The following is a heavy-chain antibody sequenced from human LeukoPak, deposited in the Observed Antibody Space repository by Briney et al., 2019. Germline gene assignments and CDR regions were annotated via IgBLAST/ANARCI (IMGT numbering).Heavy chain of an antibody. V-gene: IGHV3-30-3*01. CDR1: GFTLRSYA. D-gene: IGHD6-19*01. CDR3: ARDTSPGAGSDYFDY. Sequence: GGSLRLFCAASGFTLRSYAVHWVRQAPGKGLEWVAVISYDGSNKYYAESVKGRFTISRDNSKNTLYLQMNSLRAEDTAVYYCARDTSPGAGSDYFDYWGQGTLVTVSS. J-gene: IGHJ4*02. CDR2: ISYDGSNK.